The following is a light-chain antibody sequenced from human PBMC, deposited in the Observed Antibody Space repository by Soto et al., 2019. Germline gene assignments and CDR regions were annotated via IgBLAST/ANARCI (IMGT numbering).Light chain of an antibody. J-gene: IGKJ1*01. CDR3: QQFGSSPRGT. Sequence: EIVLTHSPGTLSLSPGERATLSCRASQSVSSSYLAWYQQKPGQAPRLLIYGASSRATGIPDRFSGSGSGTDFTLTISRLEPEDFAVYYSQQFGSSPRGTFGQGTKVEIK. CDR1: QSVSSSY. CDR2: GAS. V-gene: IGKV3-20*01.